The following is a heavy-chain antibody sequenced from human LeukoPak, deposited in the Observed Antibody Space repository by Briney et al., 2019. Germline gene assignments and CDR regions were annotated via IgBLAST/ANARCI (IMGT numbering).Heavy chain of an antibody. Sequence: GGSLRLSYAASGFTFSSYGMHWVRQAPGKGLEWVAVIWYDGSNKYYADSVKGRFTISRDNSKNTLYLQMNSLRAEDTAVYYCAREYSSSSCFDYWGQGTLVTVSS. CDR2: IWYDGSNK. V-gene: IGHV3-33*01. CDR1: GFTFSSYG. CDR3: AREYSSSSCFDY. D-gene: IGHD6-6*01. J-gene: IGHJ4*02.